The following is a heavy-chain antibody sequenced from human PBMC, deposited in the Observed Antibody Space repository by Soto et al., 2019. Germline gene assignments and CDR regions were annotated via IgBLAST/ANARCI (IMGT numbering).Heavy chain of an antibody. CDR1: GFSLSTSGVC. J-gene: IGHJ4*02. CDR2: IDWDDDK. V-gene: IGHV2-70*11. CDR3: ARGRGSLDF. Sequence: VSVPTLVNPTQTLTLTCTFSGFSLSTSGVCVNWIRQRPGKALEWLARIDWDDDKYYNTSLRTRLTISKDTSKNQVVLTMTNMDPVDTATYYCARGRGSLDFWGPGTLVTVSS.